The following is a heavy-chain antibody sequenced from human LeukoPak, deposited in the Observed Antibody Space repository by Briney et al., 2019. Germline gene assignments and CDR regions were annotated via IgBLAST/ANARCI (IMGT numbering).Heavy chain of an antibody. D-gene: IGHD1-7*01. CDR2: MNPNSGNT. V-gene: IGHV1-8*01. CDR3: ARDITGTTVYDY. CDR1: GYTFTSYD. J-gene: IGHJ4*02. Sequence: ASVKVSCKASGYTFTSYDINWVRQATGQGLEWTGWMNPNSGNTGYAQKFQGRVTMTRNTSISTAYMELSSLRSEDTAVYYCARDITGTTVYDYWGQGTLVTVSS.